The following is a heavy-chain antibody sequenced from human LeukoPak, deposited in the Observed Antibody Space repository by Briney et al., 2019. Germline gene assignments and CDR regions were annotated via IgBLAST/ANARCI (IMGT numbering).Heavy chain of an antibody. V-gene: IGHV3-23*01. CDR1: GFTFSSYG. D-gene: IGHD2-21*01. CDR2: ISYSGGST. Sequence: GGSLRLSCAASGFTFSSYGMSWVRQAPGEGLEWVSAISYSGGSTYYADSVKGRFTISRDNSKNTLYLQMNRLRAEDTAVYYCAKAPVTTCRGAYCYPFDYWGQGTLVTVSS. J-gene: IGHJ4*02. CDR3: AKAPVTTCRGAYCYPFDY.